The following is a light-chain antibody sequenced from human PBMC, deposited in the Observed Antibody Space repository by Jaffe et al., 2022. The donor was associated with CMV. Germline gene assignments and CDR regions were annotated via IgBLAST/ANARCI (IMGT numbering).Light chain of an antibody. J-gene: IGKJ1*01. CDR2: AVS. CDR1: QSLLQSDGKTY. V-gene: IGKV2-29*02. Sequence: DIVMTQTPVSLSVTPGQPASISCKSTQSLLQSDGKTYLHWYVQKAGQSPQLLIYAVSSRFPGVPERFSGSGSGTDFTLKISRVEAEDVGFYYCMQGMHLRTFGQGTKVEIK. CDR3: MQGMHLRT.